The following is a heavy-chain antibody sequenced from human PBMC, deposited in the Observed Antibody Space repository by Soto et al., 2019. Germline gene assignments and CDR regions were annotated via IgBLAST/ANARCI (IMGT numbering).Heavy chain of an antibody. Sequence: PGGSLRLSCAASGFTFSSYAMSWVRQAPGKGLEWVSAISGSGGSTYYADSVKGRFTISRDNSKNTLYLQMNSLKAEDTAVYYCTTGLSFIEDYRMDVWGQGTTVTVSS. CDR1: GFTFSSYA. D-gene: IGHD2-15*01. CDR2: ISGSGGST. CDR3: TTGLSFIEDYRMDV. V-gene: IGHV3-23*01. J-gene: IGHJ6*02.